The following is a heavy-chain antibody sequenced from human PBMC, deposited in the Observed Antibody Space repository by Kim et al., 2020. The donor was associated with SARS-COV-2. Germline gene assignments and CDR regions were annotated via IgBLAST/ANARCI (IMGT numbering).Heavy chain of an antibody. CDR1: GFTFSGYP. J-gene: IGHJ4*02. Sequence: GGSLRLSCEASGFTFSGYPMSWVRQAPGKGLEWVSTISGGGSSTYYADSVKGRFTISRDNSKNTLYLQMNSLRAEDTAVYYCAKDLPGAGIYFDYWGQGTLVTVSS. CDR2: ISGGGSST. CDR3: AKDLPGAGIYFDY. V-gene: IGHV3-23*01. D-gene: IGHD2-8*02.